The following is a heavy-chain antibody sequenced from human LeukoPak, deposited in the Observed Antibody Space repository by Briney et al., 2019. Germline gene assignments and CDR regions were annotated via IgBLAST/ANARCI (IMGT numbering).Heavy chain of an antibody. CDR2: ISGSGGST. Sequence: GGSLRLSCAASGFTFSSYAMSWVRQAPGEGLEWVSGISGSGGSTYYADSVKGRFTISRDNSKNTLYLQMDSLRAEDTAVYYCAKGHGKATVTPLGYWGQGTLVTVSS. V-gene: IGHV3-23*01. CDR3: AKGHGKATVTPLGY. D-gene: IGHD4-11*01. CDR1: GFTFSSYA. J-gene: IGHJ4*02.